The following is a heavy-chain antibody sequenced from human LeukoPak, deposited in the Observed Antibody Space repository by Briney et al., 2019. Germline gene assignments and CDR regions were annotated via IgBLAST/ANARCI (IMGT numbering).Heavy chain of an antibody. D-gene: IGHD5-18*01. CDR3: AGRPTGYSSGYIH. Sequence: GGSLRLSCVASGITFSNYAVSWVRQAPEKGLDWVSVTSGSAHKIRYADSVKGRFTISRDNSENIVYLQMNNLRVEDTAVYYCAGRPTGYSSGYIHWGQGTLVTVSS. V-gene: IGHV3-23*01. CDR2: TSGSAHKI. J-gene: IGHJ4*02. CDR1: GITFSNYA.